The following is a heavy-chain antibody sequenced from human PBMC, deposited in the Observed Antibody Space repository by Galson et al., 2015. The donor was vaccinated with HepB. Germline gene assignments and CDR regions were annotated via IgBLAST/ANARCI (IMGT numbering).Heavy chain of an antibody. CDR2: FGPEDGET. CDR3: ATVEIKQQLVHVFDY. CDR1: GYTLTELS. J-gene: IGHJ4*02. V-gene: IGHV1-24*01. D-gene: IGHD6-13*01. Sequence: SVKVSCKVSGYTLTELSMHWVRQAPGKGLEWMGGFGPEDGETIYAQKFQGRVTMTEDTSTDTAYMELSSLRSEDTAVYYCATVEIKQQLVHVFDYWGQGTLVTVSS.